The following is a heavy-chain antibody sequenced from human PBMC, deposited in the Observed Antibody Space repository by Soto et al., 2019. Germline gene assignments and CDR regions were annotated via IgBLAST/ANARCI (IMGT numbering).Heavy chain of an antibody. CDR2: ISAYNGNT. J-gene: IGHJ6*02. V-gene: IGHV1-18*01. CDR1: GYTFTSYG. D-gene: IGHD3-10*01. Sequence: ASVKVSCKASGYTFTSYGISWVRQAPGQGLEWMGWISAYNGNTNYAQKLQGRVTMTTDTSTSTAYMELRSLRSDDTAVYYCASDDLSLVRGVYYYYYGMDVWGQGTTATVSS. CDR3: ASDDLSLVRGVYYYYYGMDV.